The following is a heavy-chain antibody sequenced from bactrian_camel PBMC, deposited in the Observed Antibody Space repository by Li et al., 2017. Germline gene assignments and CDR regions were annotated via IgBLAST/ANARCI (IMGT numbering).Heavy chain of an antibody. D-gene: IGHD1*01. CDR1: GPISEYILRACE. CDR3: TARYEFGLGACSGVGGLGF. CDR2: MFRDGSAT. J-gene: IGHJ6*01. Sequence: VQLVESGGGSVQAGGSLRLSCRASGPISEYILRACELGWYRQAPGKEREGIASMFRDGSATYYSDSVKGRFTISKDNRKNILYLQMNSLTPGDTAMYYCTARYEFGLGACSGVGGLGFWGQGTQVTVS. V-gene: IGHV3S60*01.